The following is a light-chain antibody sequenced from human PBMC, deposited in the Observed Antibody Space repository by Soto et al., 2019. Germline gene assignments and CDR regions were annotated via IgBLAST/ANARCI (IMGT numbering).Light chain of an antibody. Sequence: EIVMTQSPATLSVSPGERATLSCRASQSVNSNLAWYQQKPGKAPRFLIYGASTMATGIPARFSGSGSGTEFTLTISSLQSEDVAIYYCQKYNNWPLTFGQGTKVEIK. CDR2: GAS. CDR3: QKYNNWPLT. V-gene: IGKV3-15*01. CDR1: QSVNSN. J-gene: IGKJ1*01.